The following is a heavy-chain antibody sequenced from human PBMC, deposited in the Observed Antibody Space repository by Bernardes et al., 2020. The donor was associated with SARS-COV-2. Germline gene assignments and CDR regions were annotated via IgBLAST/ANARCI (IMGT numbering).Heavy chain of an antibody. CDR1: GYTFTGYY. D-gene: IGHD7-27*01. V-gene: IGHV1-2*02. CDR3: ARDGGWGSALYYYYGMDV. Sequence: ASVKVSCKASGYTFTGYYMHWVRQAPGQGLEWMGWINPNSGGTNYAQKFQGRVTMTRDTSISTAYMELSRLRSDDTAVYYCARDGGWGSALYYYYGMDVWGQGTTVTVSS. CDR2: INPNSGGT. J-gene: IGHJ6*02.